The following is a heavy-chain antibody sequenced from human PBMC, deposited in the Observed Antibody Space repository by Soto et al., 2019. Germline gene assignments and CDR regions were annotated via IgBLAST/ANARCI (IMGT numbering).Heavy chain of an antibody. CDR2: ISSSGTV. D-gene: IGHD1-7*01. CDR3: GRARKLELPGNYYYYGMDV. J-gene: IGHJ6*02. CDR1: GGSIRYYF. Sequence: SETLSLTCSVSGGSIRYYFWTWIRQSPGRGLEWIGYISSSGTVKYNSSLKSRVTISLDRSRNQFSLKLSSVTAADTAVYFCGRARKLELPGNYYYYGMDVWGQGTTVTVSS. V-gene: IGHV4-59*01.